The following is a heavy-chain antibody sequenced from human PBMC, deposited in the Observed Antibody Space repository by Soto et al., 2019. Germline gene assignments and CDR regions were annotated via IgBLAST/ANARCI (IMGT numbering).Heavy chain of an antibody. Sequence: GGSLRLSCAATGFRFSSYGMNWVRQAPGKGLEWVSGINSGVANTYYADSVKGRFTISRDNSKNTLYLQMNSLRADDSAVYYCAKAPPPVVSASFDYWGLGTLVTVSS. D-gene: IGHD2-21*02. J-gene: IGHJ4*02. CDR3: AKAPPPVVSASFDY. CDR1: GFRFSSYG. CDR2: INSGVANT. V-gene: IGHV3-23*01.